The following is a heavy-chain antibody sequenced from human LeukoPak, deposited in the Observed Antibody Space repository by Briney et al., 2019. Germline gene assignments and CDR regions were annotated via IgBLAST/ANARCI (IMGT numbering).Heavy chain of an antibody. D-gene: IGHD3-16*02. Sequence: SETLSLTCTVSGGSISTSSYYWGWVRQPPGKGLEWIGNIFYSGSTYYSPSLKSRVTISLDTSRNQFSLKLNSVTAADTAVYYCARDGYYDYVWGSYRYTLGYWGQGTLVTVSS. CDR2: IFYSGST. V-gene: IGHV4-39*07. CDR1: GGSISTSSYY. J-gene: IGHJ4*02. CDR3: ARDGYYDYVWGSYRYTLGY.